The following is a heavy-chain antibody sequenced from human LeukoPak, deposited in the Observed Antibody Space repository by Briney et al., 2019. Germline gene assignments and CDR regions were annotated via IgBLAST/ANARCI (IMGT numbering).Heavy chain of an antibody. J-gene: IGHJ6*03. CDR2: MNPNSGNT. Sequence: ASVKVSWKASGYTFTSYDINWVRQATGQGLEWMGWMNPNSGNTGYAQKFQGRVTITRNTSISTAYMELSSLRSEDTAVYYCARGGGYCSGGSCYIGYYYYYMDVWGKGTTVTVSS. CDR3: ARGGGYCSGGSCYIGYYYYYMDV. D-gene: IGHD2-15*01. V-gene: IGHV1-8*03. CDR1: GYTFTSYD.